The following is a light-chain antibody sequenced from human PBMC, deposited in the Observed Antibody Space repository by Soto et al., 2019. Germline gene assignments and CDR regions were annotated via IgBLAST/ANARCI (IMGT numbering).Light chain of an antibody. J-gene: IGKJ5*01. CDR3: QQRSNWPPIT. Sequence: IVLTQSPAILSLSPGERATLSCRASPSVSSYLAWYQQKPGQAHRLLIYDASNSATGIPARFSGSGSGTDFTLTISSLEPEDFAVYYCQQRSNWPPITFGQGTRLEIK. CDR2: DAS. V-gene: IGKV3-11*01. CDR1: PSVSSY.